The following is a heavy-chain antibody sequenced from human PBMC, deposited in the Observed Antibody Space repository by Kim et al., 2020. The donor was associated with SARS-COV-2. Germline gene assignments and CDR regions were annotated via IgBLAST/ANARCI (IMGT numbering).Heavy chain of an antibody. CDR2: MNPNSGNT. V-gene: IGHV1-8*01. J-gene: IGHJ6*02. D-gene: IGHD2-15*01. Sequence: ASVKVSCKASGYTFTSYDINWVRQATGQGLEWMGWMNPNSGNTGYAQKFQGRVTMTRNTSISTAYMELSSLRSEDTAVYYCARGRLSWDIVVVVAALYYYGMDVCGQGTTVTVSS. CDR3: ARGRLSWDIVVVVAALYYYGMDV. CDR1: GYTFTSYD.